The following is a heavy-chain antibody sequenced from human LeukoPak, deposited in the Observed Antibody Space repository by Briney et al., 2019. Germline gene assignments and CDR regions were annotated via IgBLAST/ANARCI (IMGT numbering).Heavy chain of an antibody. V-gene: IGHV3-30*03. CDR1: GFTFSSYS. J-gene: IGHJ6*02. CDR2: ISHDGSNE. Sequence: GGSLRLSCAASGFTFSSYSMNWVRQAPGKGLEWVALISHDGSNEYYADSVKGRFTISRDNSKNTLCLQMNSLRAEDTAVYYCARGGSYDSGSGTYGMDVWGQGTTVTVSS. CDR3: ARGGSYDSGSGTYGMDV. D-gene: IGHD3-10*01.